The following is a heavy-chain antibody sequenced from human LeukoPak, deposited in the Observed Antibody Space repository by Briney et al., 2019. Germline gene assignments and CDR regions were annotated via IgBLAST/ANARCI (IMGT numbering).Heavy chain of an antibody. J-gene: IGHJ6*02. CDR3: ARSGHSGSYYNYYYGMDV. CDR1: GGSISGYY. CDR2: IYYSGST. Sequence: PSETLSLTCTVSGGSISGYYWSWIRQPPGKGLEWIGYIYYSGSTNYNPSLKSRVTISVDTSKNQFSLKLSSVTAADTAVYYCARSGHSGSYYNYYYGMDVWGQGTTVTVSS. D-gene: IGHD1-26*01. V-gene: IGHV4-59*01.